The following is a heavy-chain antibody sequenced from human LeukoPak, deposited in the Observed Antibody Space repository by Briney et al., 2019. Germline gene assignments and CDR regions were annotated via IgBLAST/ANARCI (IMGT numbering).Heavy chain of an antibody. D-gene: IGHD5-24*01. CDR1: GFTFDDYA. CDR3: AKDRDGYNPNYFDY. CDR2: ISWNSGSI. J-gene: IGHJ4*02. Sequence: GRSLRLSCAASGFTFDDYAMHWVRQAPGKGLEWVSGISWNSGSIGYADSVKGRFTISRDNAKNSLYLQMNSLRAEDTALYYCAKDRDGYNPNYFDYWGQGTLVTVSS. V-gene: IGHV3-9*01.